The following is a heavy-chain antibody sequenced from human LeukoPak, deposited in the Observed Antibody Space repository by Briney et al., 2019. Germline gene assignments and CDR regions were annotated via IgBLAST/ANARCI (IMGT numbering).Heavy chain of an antibody. CDR1: GFTFSSYW. D-gene: IGHD3-22*01. CDR3: ARDPHTRPYYYDSSGYYDY. Sequence: GGSLRLSCAASGFTFSSYWMHWVRQAPGKGLVWVSRINSDGSSTSYADSVKGRFTISRDNAKNSLYLQMNSLRAEDTAVYYCARDPHTRPYYYDSSGYYDYWGQGTLVTVSS. J-gene: IGHJ4*02. CDR2: INSDGSST. V-gene: IGHV3-74*01.